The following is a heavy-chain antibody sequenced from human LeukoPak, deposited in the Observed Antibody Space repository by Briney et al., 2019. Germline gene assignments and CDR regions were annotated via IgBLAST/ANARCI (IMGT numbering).Heavy chain of an antibody. CDR1: GFTFSSYA. V-gene: IGHV3-23*01. D-gene: IGHD3-22*01. CDR2: ISGSSTRT. J-gene: IGHJ4*02. CDR3: AKQRDYYDSSGYYRGYYFDY. Sequence: GGSLRLSCTDSGFTFSSYAMNWVRQAPGKGLEWVSSISGSSTRTYYTDSVKGRFTISRDNPKSTLYLQMNSPRAEDTAVYYCAKQRDYYDSSGYYRGYYFDYWGQGTLVTVSS.